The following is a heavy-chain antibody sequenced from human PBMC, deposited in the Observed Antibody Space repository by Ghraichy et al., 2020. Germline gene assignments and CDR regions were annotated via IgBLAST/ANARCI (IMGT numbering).Heavy chain of an antibody. CDR1: GFTFSSYS. J-gene: IGHJ6*02. D-gene: IGHD2-15*01. CDR2: FSSGSSYI. V-gene: IGHV3-21*01. Sequence: ETLSLTCAASGFTFSSYSMNWVRQAPGKGLEWVSSFSSGSSYIYYADSLKGRFTISRDNAKNSLYLQMNSLRAEDTAVYYCARALAHDSRDGMDVWGQGTTVTVSS. CDR3: ARALAHDSRDGMDV.